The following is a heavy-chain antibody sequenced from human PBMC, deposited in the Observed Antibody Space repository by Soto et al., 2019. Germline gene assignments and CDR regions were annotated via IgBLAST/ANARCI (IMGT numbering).Heavy chain of an antibody. Sequence: QVQLEESGGGVVQPGRSLRLSCAATGLIFSNHAMHWVRQAPGKGLERVPFISYDGSNKDYADSVKGRFTISRDNSKNTLYPKMNSRTAEDTAVSYWAKGARVRHWLGLDNWGQGTGVTVSS. D-gene: IGHD6-19*01. CDR3: AKGARVRHWLGLDN. CDR2: ISYDGSNK. CDR1: GLIFSNHA. V-gene: IGHV3-30*18. J-gene: IGHJ4*02.